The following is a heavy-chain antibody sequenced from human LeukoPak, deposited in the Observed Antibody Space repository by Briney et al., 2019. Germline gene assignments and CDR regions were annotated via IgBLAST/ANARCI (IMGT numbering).Heavy chain of an antibody. Sequence: HSGGSLRLSCAASGFTFSSYAMSWVRQAPGKGLEWVSAISGSGGSTYYADSVKGRFTISRDNSKNTLYLQMNSLRAEDTAVYYCATPLWFGDYYYYYMDVWGKGTTVTVSS. CDR2: ISGSGGST. J-gene: IGHJ6*03. V-gene: IGHV3-23*01. CDR1: GFTFSSYA. D-gene: IGHD3-10*01. CDR3: ATPLWFGDYYYYYMDV.